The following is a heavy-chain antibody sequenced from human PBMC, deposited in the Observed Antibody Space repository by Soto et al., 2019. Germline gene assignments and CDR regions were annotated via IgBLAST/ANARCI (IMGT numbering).Heavy chain of an antibody. J-gene: IGHJ4*02. Sequence: GGSLRLSCAASGFTLSNYDMSWVRQAPGKGPEWVSTLSRSGDRTYYADSVKGRFTISRDNSENTLYLQLNSLRAEDTAVYYCAKSVTGTNSTFDYWGQGTLVTVSS. V-gene: IGHV3-23*01. CDR2: LSRSGDRT. D-gene: IGHD1-7*01. CDR3: AKSVTGTNSTFDY. CDR1: GFTLSNYD.